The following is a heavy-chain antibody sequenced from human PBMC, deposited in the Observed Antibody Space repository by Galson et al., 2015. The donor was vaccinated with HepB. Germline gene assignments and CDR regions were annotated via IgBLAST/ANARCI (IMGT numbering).Heavy chain of an antibody. CDR1: GFTFDDYA. CDR2: ISWNSGSI. V-gene: IGHV3-9*01. D-gene: IGHD1-26*01. CDR3: AKDVMGATGYYYGMDV. Sequence: SLRLSCAASGFTFDDYAMHWVRQAPGKGLEWVSGISWNSGSIGYADSVKGRFTISRDNAKNSLYLQMNSLRAEDTALYYCAKDVMGATGYYYGMDVWGQGTTVTVSS. J-gene: IGHJ6*02.